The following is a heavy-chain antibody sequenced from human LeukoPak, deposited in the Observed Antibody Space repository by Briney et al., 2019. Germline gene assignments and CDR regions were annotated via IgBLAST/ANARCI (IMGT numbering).Heavy chain of an antibody. J-gene: IGHJ4*02. CDR3: ARGAYGRDSLGIFDY. CDR2: VHSSGST. D-gene: IGHD4-23*01. V-gene: IGHV4-4*07. CDR1: GGSISNDY. Sequence: SETLSLTCTVSGGSISNDYWSWIRQPAGKGLEWLGRVHSSGSTSYDPSLKSRVTMSIDTSKNQFSLKLTSVTAADTAVYYCARGAYGRDSLGIFDYWGQGTLVTVSS.